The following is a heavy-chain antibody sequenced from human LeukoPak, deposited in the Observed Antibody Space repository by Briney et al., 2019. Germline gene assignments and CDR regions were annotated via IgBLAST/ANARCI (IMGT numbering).Heavy chain of an antibody. CDR3: ARSRFIVATRFDP. J-gene: IGHJ5*02. CDR1: GDSISSGSFY. Sequence: PSETLSLTCTVSGDSISSGSFYWGWIRQPPGKGLEWIGYIYYSGSTNYNPSLKSQVTISVDTSKNQFSLKLSSVTAADTAVYYCARSRFIVATRFDPWGQGTLVTVSS. D-gene: IGHD5-12*01. CDR2: IYYSGST. V-gene: IGHV4-61*01.